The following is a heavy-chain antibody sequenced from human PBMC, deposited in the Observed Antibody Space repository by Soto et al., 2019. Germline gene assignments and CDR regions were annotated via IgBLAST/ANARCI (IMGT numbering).Heavy chain of an antibody. CDR1: GGTFSSYA. CDR3: AKRPDPYSSSNYYYYGMDV. J-gene: IGHJ6*02. Sequence: QVQLVQSGAEVKKPGSSVKVSCKASGGTFSSYAITWVRQAPGQGLEWMGRIIPIFGTTNYAQKFQGRVTITADESTRTASMDLSSLRSDDTAVYYCAKRPDPYSSSNYYYYGMDVWGQGTTVTVSS. CDR2: IIPIFGTT. D-gene: IGHD6-6*01. V-gene: IGHV1-69*15.